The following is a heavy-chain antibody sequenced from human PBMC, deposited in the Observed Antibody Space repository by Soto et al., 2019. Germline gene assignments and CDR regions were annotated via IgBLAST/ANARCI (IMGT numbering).Heavy chain of an antibody. CDR3: ARGGGGGGGDV. CDR1: GFTFSSYA. J-gene: IGHJ6*02. V-gene: IGHV3-33*01. D-gene: IGHD3-10*01. CDR2: IWYDGGNK. Sequence: QVQLVESGGGVVQPGRSLRLSCAASGFTFSSYAMHWVRQAPGKGLEWVAVIWYDGGNKYYEDSVKGRFTIPRDNSKNPLFLKRNGGRAEDRVVYCWARGGGGGGGDVWGQGTTVTVSS.